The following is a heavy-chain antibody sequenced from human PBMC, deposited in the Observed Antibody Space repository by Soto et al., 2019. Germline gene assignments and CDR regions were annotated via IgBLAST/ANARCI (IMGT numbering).Heavy chain of an antibody. Sequence: GASVKVSCKASGYTFTGYYMHWVRQAPGQGLEWMGWINPNSGGTNYAQKFQGWVTMTRDTSISTAYMELSRLRPDDTAVYYCARSDCSGGSCSLDYWGQGTLVTVSS. D-gene: IGHD2-15*01. V-gene: IGHV1-2*04. CDR3: ARSDCSGGSCSLDY. CDR1: GYTFTGYY. J-gene: IGHJ4*02. CDR2: INPNSGGT.